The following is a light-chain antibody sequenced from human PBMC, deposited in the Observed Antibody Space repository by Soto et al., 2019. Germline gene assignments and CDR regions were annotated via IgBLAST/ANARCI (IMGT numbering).Light chain of an antibody. CDR2: EVS. CDR1: SSDVGGYNY. CDR3: SSYTTRPGVV. V-gene: IGLV2-14*01. Sequence: QSVLTQPASVSGSPGQSITISCTGTSSDVGGYNYVSCYQQHPGKAPKLMIYEVSNQPSGVSDRFSGSKSGNTASLTISGLQTEDEADYYCSSYTTRPGVVFGGGTKLTVL. J-gene: IGLJ2*01.